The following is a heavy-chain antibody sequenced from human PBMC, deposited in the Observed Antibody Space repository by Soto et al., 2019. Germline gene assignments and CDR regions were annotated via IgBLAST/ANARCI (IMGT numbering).Heavy chain of an antibody. CDR2: IYPGDSDR. D-gene: IGHD1-26*01. J-gene: IGHJ6*02. V-gene: IGHV5-51*01. CDR3: VRYRSRDYYYGMDV. Sequence: PGESLKISCKGSGYSFDNYWIGWVRQMPGKGLEWMAIIYPGDSDRRYSPSFQGQVTISADQSISTAYLQWSSLKASDAANYYCVRYRSRDYYYGMDVWGQGXTVTVYS. CDR1: GYSFDNYW.